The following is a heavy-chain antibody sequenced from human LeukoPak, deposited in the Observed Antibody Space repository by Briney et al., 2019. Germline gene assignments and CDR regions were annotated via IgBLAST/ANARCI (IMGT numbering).Heavy chain of an antibody. CDR2: IYNSGST. Sequence: SGTLSLTCTVSGGSISSYYWSWIRQPPGKGLEWVGYIYNSGSTNYNPSLKSRGTISVDTSKNQFSLKLSSVTAADTAVYYCARGTYGGYSGYLNWFDPWGQGTLVTVSS. J-gene: IGHJ5*02. CDR1: GGSISSYY. D-gene: IGHD5-12*01. CDR3: ARGTYGGYSGYLNWFDP. V-gene: IGHV4-59*01.